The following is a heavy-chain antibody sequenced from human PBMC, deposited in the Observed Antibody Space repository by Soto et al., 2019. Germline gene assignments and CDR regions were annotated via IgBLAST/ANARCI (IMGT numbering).Heavy chain of an antibody. CDR2: VCYSGST. Sequence: QLQLQESGPGLVKPSETLSLTCTDSGGSISSSGYCWLWIRQPPGKGLEWIGSVCYSGSTYYNPSLKSRVTISVDTSKSQFSLKLSSVTAADTAVYYCTGRQNTGRFDPWGQGILVTVSS. J-gene: IGHJ5*02. CDR1: GGSISSSGYC. D-gene: IGHD2-2*02. V-gene: IGHV4-39*01. CDR3: TGRQNTGRFDP.